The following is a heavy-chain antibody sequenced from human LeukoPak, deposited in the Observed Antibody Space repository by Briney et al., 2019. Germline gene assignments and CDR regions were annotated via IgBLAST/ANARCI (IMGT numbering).Heavy chain of an antibody. V-gene: IGHV4-34*01. D-gene: IGHD3-10*01. Sequence: SETLSLTCAVYGGSFSGYYWSWIRQPPGKGLEWIGEINHSGGTNYNPSLKSRVTISVDTSKNQFSLKLSSVTAADTAVYYCARARYYYGSGSYYVHAFDIWGQGTMVTVSS. CDR1: GGSFSGYY. CDR3: ARARYYYGSGSYYVHAFDI. CDR2: INHSGGT. J-gene: IGHJ3*02.